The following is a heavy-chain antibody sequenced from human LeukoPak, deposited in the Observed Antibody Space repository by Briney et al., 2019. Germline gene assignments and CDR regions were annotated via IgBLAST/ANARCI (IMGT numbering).Heavy chain of an antibody. CDR3: ARDRGVVPAAIGDFDY. CDR2: IYYSGST. Sequence: SETLSLTCTVPGGSISSSSYYWGWIRQPPGKGLEWIGSIYYSGSTYYNPSLKSRVTISVDTSKNQFSLKLSSVTAADTAVYYCARDRGVVPAAIGDFDYWGQGTLVTVSS. CDR1: GGSISSSSYY. D-gene: IGHD2-2*01. J-gene: IGHJ4*02. V-gene: IGHV4-39*07.